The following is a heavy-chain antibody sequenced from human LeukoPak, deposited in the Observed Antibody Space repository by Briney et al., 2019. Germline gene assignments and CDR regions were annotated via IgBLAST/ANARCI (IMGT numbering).Heavy chain of an antibody. D-gene: IGHD3-10*01. J-gene: IGHJ3*02. Sequence: GGSLRLSCAASGFTFHNYAMAWVRQAPGKGLEYDSSIGASGDNIYYGGSVKGRFTISRDNSKNTLFLQMNSLRAEDTALYYCATQSPDYSIGPSYGSFNIWGQGTKVTVSS. CDR1: GFTFHNYA. V-gene: IGHV3-23*01. CDR2: IGASGDNI. CDR3: ATQSPDYSIGPSYGSFNI.